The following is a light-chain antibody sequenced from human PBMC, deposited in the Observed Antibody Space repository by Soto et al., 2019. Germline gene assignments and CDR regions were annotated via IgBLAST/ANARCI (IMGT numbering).Light chain of an antibody. CDR3: QQYYEWVT. Sequence: EIVMTQSPATLSVSPGERATLSCRASQSVNNNLAWYQQKPGQAPRLLIYGASTRATGIPARFSGSGSETEFTLIISSLQSEDFAVYYCQQYYEWVTFGGGTKVEIK. J-gene: IGKJ4*01. CDR1: QSVNNN. CDR2: GAS. V-gene: IGKV3-15*01.